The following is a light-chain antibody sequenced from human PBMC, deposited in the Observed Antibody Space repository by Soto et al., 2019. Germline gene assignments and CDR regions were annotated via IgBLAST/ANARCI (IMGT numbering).Light chain of an antibody. CDR2: NAS. CDR1: QSFSSW. V-gene: IGKV1-5*03. Sequence: DIQMTQSPSTLSASVGDRVTITCRASQSFSSWLAWYQQKPGRAPNLLIYNASSLESGVPSRFSGSESGTEFTLTISSLHPDDFASYYCLQYNSYPWTFGQGTKVEIK. CDR3: LQYNSYPWT. J-gene: IGKJ1*01.